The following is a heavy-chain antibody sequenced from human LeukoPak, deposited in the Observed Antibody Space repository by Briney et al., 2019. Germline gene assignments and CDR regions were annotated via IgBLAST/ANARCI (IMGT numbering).Heavy chain of an antibody. CDR1: GYTFTGYF. CDR2: INPNSGVT. V-gene: IGHV1-2*02. D-gene: IGHD5-12*01. J-gene: IGHJ4*02. Sequence: ASVKVSCKASGYTFTGYFMHWVRQAPGQGLEWMGWINPNSGVTNYAQKFQGRVTMTRDTSISTAYMELSRLRSDDTAVYYCARVLDSGYPVWDCWGQGTLVTVSS. CDR3: ARVLDSGYPVWDC.